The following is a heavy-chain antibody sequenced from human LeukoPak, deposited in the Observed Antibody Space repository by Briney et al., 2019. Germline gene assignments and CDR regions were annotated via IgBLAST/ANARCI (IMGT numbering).Heavy chain of an antibody. Sequence: GASVKVSCKASGYTFTGYYMHWVRQAPGQGLEWMGWINPNSGGTNYAQKFQGRVTMTRDTSISTAYMELSRLRSDDTAVYYCARGAFLGGIAAAGTYDYWGQGTLVTVSS. J-gene: IGHJ4*02. D-gene: IGHD6-13*01. CDR3: ARGAFLGGIAAAGTYDY. CDR1: GYTFTGYY. V-gene: IGHV1-2*02. CDR2: INPNSGGT.